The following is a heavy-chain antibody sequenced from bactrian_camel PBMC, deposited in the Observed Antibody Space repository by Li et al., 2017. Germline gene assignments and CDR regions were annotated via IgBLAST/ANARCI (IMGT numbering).Heavy chain of an antibody. CDR1: GIAFGTSY. CDR3: AAIGAYGGNWWEQSEYNC. Sequence: HVQLVESGGGSVQTGGSLRLSCAASGIAFGTSYMGRFRQAPGKEREGLAAIGSDGTTTYADSVKGRFTISQDNAKNTVYLRMNDMKPEDSAKYYCAAIGAYGGNWWEQSEYNCWGQGTQVTVS. V-gene: IGHV3S53*01. CDR2: IGSDGTT. J-gene: IGHJ4*01. D-gene: IGHD6*01.